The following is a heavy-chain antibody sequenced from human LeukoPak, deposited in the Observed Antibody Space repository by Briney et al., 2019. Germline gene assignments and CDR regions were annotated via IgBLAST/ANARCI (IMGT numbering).Heavy chain of an antibody. J-gene: IGHJ3*02. Sequence: GGSLRLSCVASGFTFSDYYMSWIRQAPGKGLEWVSYISSSGSSIYYADSVKGRFTIPRDNAKNSLYLQMNSLRAEDTAVYYCARHSDSAFDIWGQGTMVTVSS. D-gene: IGHD3-3*01. V-gene: IGHV3-11*01. CDR2: ISSSGSSI. CDR3: ARHSDSAFDI. CDR1: GFTFSDYY.